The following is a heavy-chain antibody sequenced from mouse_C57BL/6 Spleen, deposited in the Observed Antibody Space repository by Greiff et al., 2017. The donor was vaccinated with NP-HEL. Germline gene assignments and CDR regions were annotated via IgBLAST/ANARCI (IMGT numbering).Heavy chain of an antibody. J-gene: IGHJ2*01. V-gene: IGHV1-81*01. Sequence: VQLQQSGAELARPGASVKLSCKASGYTFTSYGISWVKQRTGQGLEWIGEIYPRSGNTYYNEKFKGKATLTADKSSSTAYMELRSLTSEDSAVYFCAREWTVVATGGFDYWGQGTTLTVSS. CDR2: IYPRSGNT. CDR3: AREWTVVATGGFDY. CDR1: GYTFTSYG. D-gene: IGHD1-1*01.